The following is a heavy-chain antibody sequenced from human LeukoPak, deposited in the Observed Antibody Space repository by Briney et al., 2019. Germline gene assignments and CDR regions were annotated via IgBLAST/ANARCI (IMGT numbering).Heavy chain of an antibody. D-gene: IGHD6-13*01. J-gene: IGHJ4*02. Sequence: ASVKVSCKASGYTFTSYYMHWVRQAPGQGLEWMGIINPSGGNTRYAQKFQGRVTMTRDTSTSTVYMELSSLRSEDTAVYYCAREGAAGYSSSWGQGTLVTVSS. CDR3: AREGAAGYSSS. V-gene: IGHV1-46*01. CDR1: GYTFTSYY. CDR2: INPSGGNT.